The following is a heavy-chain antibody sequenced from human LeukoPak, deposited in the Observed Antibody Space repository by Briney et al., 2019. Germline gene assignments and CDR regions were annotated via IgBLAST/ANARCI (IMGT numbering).Heavy chain of an antibody. CDR2: MWSDGHNK. D-gene: IGHD3-16*01. V-gene: IGHV3-33*07. J-gene: IGHJ4*02. CDR3: AWGFSCRLKYFDY. Sequence: PGGSLRLSCAASGFTFSRSAMDWVRLAPGKGLESVPLMWSDGHNKYYADSMKGRFIVSRDSSKNTLFLQTSSLRAEDTAVYYSAWGFSCRLKYFDYWGQGTLVTVSS. CDR1: GFTFSRSA.